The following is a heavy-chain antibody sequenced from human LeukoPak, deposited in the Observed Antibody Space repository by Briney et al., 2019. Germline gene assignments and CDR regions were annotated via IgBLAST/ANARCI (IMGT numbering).Heavy chain of an antibody. CDR2: ISSNSSYI. CDR3: ARADIGYYYDSSGYNSFDI. CDR1: GFTFDDYA. Sequence: GGSLRLSCAASGFTFDDYAMHWVRQAPGKGLEWVSSISSNSSYIYYADSVKGRFTISRDNAKNSLYLQMNSLRAEDTAVYYCARADIGYYYDSSGYNSFDIWGQGTMVTVSS. J-gene: IGHJ3*02. D-gene: IGHD3-22*01. V-gene: IGHV3-21*01.